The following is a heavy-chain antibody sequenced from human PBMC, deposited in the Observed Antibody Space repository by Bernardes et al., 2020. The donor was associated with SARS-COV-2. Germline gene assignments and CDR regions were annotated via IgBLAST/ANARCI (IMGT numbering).Heavy chain of an antibody. Sequence: GGSLRLSCVASGFPFSSFAMSWVRQAPGKGLEWVSSISGTGGNTYYADSVKGRFIMSRDNSKSTLYLQMNSLRAEDTAVYYYYAMDVWGQGTTVIVSS. CDR1: GFPFSSFA. CDR2: ISGTGGNT. V-gene: IGHV3-23*01. CDR3: YAMDV. J-gene: IGHJ6*02.